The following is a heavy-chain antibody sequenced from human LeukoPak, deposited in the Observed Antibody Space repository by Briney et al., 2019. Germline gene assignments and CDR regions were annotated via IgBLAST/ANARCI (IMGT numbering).Heavy chain of an antibody. Sequence: GGSLRLSCAASGFTFDDYGMSWVRQAPGKGLEWVSGINWNGGSTGYADSVKGRFTISRDNAKNSLYLQMNSLRAEDTAVYYCARVRDIVATIDAFDIWGQGTMVTVSS. CDR1: GFTFDDYG. CDR3: ARVRDIVATIDAFDI. J-gene: IGHJ3*02. CDR2: INWNGGST. D-gene: IGHD5-12*01. V-gene: IGHV3-20*04.